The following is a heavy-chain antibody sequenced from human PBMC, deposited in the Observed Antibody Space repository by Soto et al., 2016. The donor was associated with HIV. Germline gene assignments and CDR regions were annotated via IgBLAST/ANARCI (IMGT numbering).Heavy chain of an antibody. CDR1: GFTFSSYA. J-gene: IGHJ4*02. Sequence: EVQLLESGGGLVQPGGSLRLSCAASGFTFSSYAMSWVRQAPGKGLEWVSAISGSGGSTYYADSVKGRFTISRDNSKNTLYLQMNSLRAEDTAVYYCAKMSEVGLDTAMVNYFDYWGQGTLVTVSS. V-gene: IGHV3-23*01. D-gene: IGHD5-18*01. CDR3: AKMSEVGLDTAMVNYFDY. CDR2: ISGSGGST.